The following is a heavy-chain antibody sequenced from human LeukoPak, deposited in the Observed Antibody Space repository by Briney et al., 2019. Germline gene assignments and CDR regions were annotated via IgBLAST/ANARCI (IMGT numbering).Heavy chain of an antibody. J-gene: IGHJ3*02. CDR1: GFTFSSSA. Sequence: GGSLRLSCAASGFTFSSSAMSWVRQAPGKGLEWVSAISNNGGYTYYADSVQGRFTISRDNSKSTLCLQMNSLRAEDTAVYYCAKPKWAEMATIWCDAFDIWGQGTMVTVSS. CDR2: ISNNGGYT. V-gene: IGHV3-23*01. CDR3: AKPKWAEMATIWCDAFDI. D-gene: IGHD5-24*01.